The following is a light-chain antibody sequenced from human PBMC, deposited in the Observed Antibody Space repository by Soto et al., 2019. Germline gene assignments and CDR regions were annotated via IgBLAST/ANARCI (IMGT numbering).Light chain of an antibody. CDR3: QQYNVYWT. CDR2: KAS. V-gene: IGKV1-5*03. CDR1: QSINIW. Sequence: DIPITQSPSTLSASVGDRVTITCRASQSINIWLAWYQQKPGRAPKLLIYKASILESGVPSRFSSSGSGTEFTLTISSLQPDDFATYYCQQYNVYWTFGLGTKVDIK. J-gene: IGKJ1*01.